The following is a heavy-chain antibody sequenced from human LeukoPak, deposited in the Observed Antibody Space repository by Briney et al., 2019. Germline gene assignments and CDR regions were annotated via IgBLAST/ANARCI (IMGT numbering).Heavy chain of an antibody. CDR1: GGTFSSYA. CDR3: ASSTVYYYDSSGYYWFDP. CDR2: IIPIFGTA. V-gene: IGHV1-69*05. J-gene: IGHJ5*02. Sequence: GASVKVSCKASGGTFSSYAISWVRQAPGQGLEWMGRIIPIFGTANYAQKFQGRVTITTDESTSTAYMELSSLRSEDTAVYYCASSTVYYYDSSGYYWFDPWGQGTLVTVS. D-gene: IGHD3-22*01.